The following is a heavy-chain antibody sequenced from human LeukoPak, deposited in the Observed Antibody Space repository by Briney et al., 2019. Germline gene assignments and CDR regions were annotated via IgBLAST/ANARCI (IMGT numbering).Heavy chain of an antibody. Sequence: GGSVRLSCAASGFRFDDHAMSWVRQAPGKGLEWVAGINWNAGTTGYRGSVKGRFTISRDNAKNSLYLQMNSLRAEDTALYYCARDSGNNWDANYFDAWGQGTLVTVSS. V-gene: IGHV3-20*04. CDR3: ARDSGNNWDANYFDA. CDR2: INWNAGTT. CDR1: GFRFDDHA. J-gene: IGHJ5*02. D-gene: IGHD1-1*01.